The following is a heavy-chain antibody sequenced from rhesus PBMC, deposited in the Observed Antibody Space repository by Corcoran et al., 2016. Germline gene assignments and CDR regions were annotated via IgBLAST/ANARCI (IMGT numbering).Heavy chain of an antibody. CDR2: INPKTGGT. J-gene: IGHJ4*01. Sequence: QVQLVQPGAEVKKPGSSVKAACKAPGYTFTDYSLPGVGSRPCQGREGMGEINPKTGGTNYAQKFQGRVTMTRDTSTSTAYMELSSLRSEDTAVYYCESRYSGRSSAFDYWGQGVLVTVSS. CDR1: GYTFTDYS. D-gene: IGHD6-19*01. V-gene: IGHV1-138*01. CDR3: ESRYSGRSSAFDY.